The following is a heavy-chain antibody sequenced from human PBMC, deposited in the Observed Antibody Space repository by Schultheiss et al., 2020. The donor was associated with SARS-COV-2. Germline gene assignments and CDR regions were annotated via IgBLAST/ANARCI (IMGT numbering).Heavy chain of an antibody. CDR2: INHSGST. D-gene: IGHD2-15*01. J-gene: IGHJ6*03. CDR1: GGSFSGYY. V-gene: IGHV4-34*01. Sequence: GSLRLSCAVYGGSFSGYYWSWIRQPPGKGLEWIGEINHSGSTKYNPSLKSRVTISVDTSKNQFSLKLSSVTAADTAVYYCARGVAVAYYYYYYMDVWGKGTTVTVSS. CDR3: ARGVAVAYYYYYYMDV.